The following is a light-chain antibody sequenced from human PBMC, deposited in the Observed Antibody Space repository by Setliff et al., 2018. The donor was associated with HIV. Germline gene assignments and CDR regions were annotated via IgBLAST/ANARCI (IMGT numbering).Light chain of an antibody. J-gene: IGLJ1*01. CDR2: EVF. Sequence: QSALAQPASVSASPGQSITISCTGTTSDISHYNFVSWYQQHPDSAPKLLIYEVFNRPSGVSHRFSGSKSGNTASLTISGLQAEDEADYYCSSYTRTNLFGFGTGTKV. CDR3: SSYTRTNLFG. CDR1: TSDISHYNF. V-gene: IGLV2-14*01.